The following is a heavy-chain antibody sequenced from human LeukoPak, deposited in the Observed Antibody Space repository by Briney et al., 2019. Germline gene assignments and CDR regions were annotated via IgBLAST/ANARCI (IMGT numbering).Heavy chain of an antibody. CDR1: GFTFSTYS. D-gene: IGHD3-22*01. V-gene: IGHV3-48*01. CDR3: ARGSTYYDSSGQVPFDY. J-gene: IGHJ4*02. Sequence: QSGGSLRLSCAASGFTFSTYSMNWVRQAPGKGLEWVSYISSSSSTIYYADSVKGRFTISRDSAKNSLYLQMNSLRAEDTAVYYCARGSTYYDSSGQVPFDYWGQGTLVTVSS. CDR2: ISSSSSTI.